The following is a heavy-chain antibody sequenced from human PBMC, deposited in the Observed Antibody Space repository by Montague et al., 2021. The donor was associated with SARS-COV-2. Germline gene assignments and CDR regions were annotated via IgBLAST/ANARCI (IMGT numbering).Heavy chain of an antibody. D-gene: IGHD3-22*01. Sequence: SLRLSCAASGFTFNNYAMRWVRQVPGKGLEWVATIAHSGGTFYADSAGGRLTISRDNSKNTMYLQMNSLRVEDTAVYYCANYHDNTGYYGAFDNWGQGTLVTVSS. CDR2: IAHSGGT. CDR3: ANYHDNTGYYGAFDN. CDR1: GFTFNNYA. J-gene: IGHJ4*02. V-gene: IGHV3-23*01.